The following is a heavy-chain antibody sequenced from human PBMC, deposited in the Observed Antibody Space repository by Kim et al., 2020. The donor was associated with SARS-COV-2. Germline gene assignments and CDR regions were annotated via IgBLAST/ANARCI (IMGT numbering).Heavy chain of an antibody. V-gene: IGHV3-21*01. J-gene: IGHJ4*02. CDR2: ISRGGSSI. Sequence: GGSLRLSCAASGFTFSTYHMTWVRQAPGKGLEWLSSISRGGSSIFYADSVKGRFTISRDNAVNYLYLQFDSLRAEDTAVYYCARDGDYYDSAGYPDYFDSWCQGTLVTVSS. CDR3: ARDGDYYDSAGYPDYFDS. CDR1: GFTFSTYH. D-gene: IGHD3-22*01.